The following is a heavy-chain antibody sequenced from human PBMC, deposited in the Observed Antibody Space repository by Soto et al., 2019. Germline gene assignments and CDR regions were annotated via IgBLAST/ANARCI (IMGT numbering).Heavy chain of an antibody. D-gene: IGHD2-2*01. CDR2: ISNTGTTI. Sequence: QVQLVESGGGLVKPGGSLRLSCTASGFTFNDYYMNWFRQAPGKGLEWISYISNTGTTIYYADSVKGRFTISRDTSKNSLFLPLNSVRGEDTALYYSARDICSRSNSYPRWDFDLWGRGTVVTASS. V-gene: IGHV3-11*01. J-gene: IGHJ2*01. CDR1: GFTFNDYY. CDR3: ARDICSRSNSYPRWDFDL.